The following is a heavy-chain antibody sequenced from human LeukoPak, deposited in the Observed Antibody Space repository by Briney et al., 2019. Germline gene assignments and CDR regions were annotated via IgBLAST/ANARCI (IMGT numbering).Heavy chain of an antibody. Sequence: SETLSLTCTVSGGSISSSSYYWGWIRQPPGKGLEWIGSIYYSGSTYYNPSLKSRVTISVDTSKNQLSLKLSSVTAADTAVYYCARDGQSGSYYHYWGQGTLVTVSS. V-gene: IGHV4-39*07. D-gene: IGHD3-10*01. CDR2: IYYSGST. CDR1: GGSISSSSYY. CDR3: ARDGQSGSYYHY. J-gene: IGHJ4*02.